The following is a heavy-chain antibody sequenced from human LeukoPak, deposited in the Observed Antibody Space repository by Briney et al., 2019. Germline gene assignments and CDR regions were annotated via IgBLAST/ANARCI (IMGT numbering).Heavy chain of an antibody. CDR1: GYTFTSYS. J-gene: IGHJ4*02. D-gene: IGHD6-13*01. V-gene: IGHV1-2*02. Sequence: ASVKVSCKASGYTFTSYSIHWVRQAPGQGLEWVGWINPNSGGTNYAQKFQGRVTMTRDTSISTAYMELSRLRSDDTAVYYCARDRSSTWYGGVDYWGQGTLVTVSS. CDR3: ARDRSSTWYGGVDY. CDR2: INPNSGGT.